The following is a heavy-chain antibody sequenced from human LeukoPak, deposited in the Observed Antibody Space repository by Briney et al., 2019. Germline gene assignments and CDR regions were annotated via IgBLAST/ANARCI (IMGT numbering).Heavy chain of an antibody. CDR2: IIHSGST. J-gene: IGHJ4*02. D-gene: IGHD1-26*01. Sequence: SETLSLTCVVYGGSFSGNYWSWIRQPPGKGLEWIGEIIHSGSTNYNPSLKSRVTISVDTSKNQFSLSLSSVTAADTAVYYCARGYNWGSYYTYWGQGTLVTVSS. CDR1: GGSFSGNY. CDR3: ARGYNWGSYYTY. V-gene: IGHV4-34*01.